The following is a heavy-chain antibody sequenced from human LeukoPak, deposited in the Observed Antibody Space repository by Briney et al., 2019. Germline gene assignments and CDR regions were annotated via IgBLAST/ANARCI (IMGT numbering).Heavy chain of an antibody. D-gene: IGHD3-10*01. V-gene: IGHV3-23*01. CDR2: FSGSGGST. CDR1: GFTVSSNY. Sequence: GGSLRLSCAASGFTVSSNYMSWVRQAPGKGLEWVSGFSGSGGSTYYADSVKGRFTISKDNSTNTLYLQMNSLRAEDTAVYYCAKIYGSGRTYDAFDIWGQGTVVTVSS. CDR3: AKIYGSGRTYDAFDI. J-gene: IGHJ3*02.